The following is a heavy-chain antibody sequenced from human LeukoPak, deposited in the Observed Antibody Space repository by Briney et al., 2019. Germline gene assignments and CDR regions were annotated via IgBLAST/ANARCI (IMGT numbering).Heavy chain of an antibody. D-gene: IGHD4-11*01. CDR1: GGSISSYY. CDR2: IYYSGST. CDR3: ASGYSNYGGIFDY. V-gene: IGHV4-59*01. J-gene: IGHJ4*02. Sequence: PSETLSLTCTVSGGSISSYYWSWIRQPPGKGLECIGYIYYSGSTNYNPSLKSRVTISVDTSKDQFSLKLSSVTAADTAVYYCASGYSNYGGIFDYWGQGTLVTVSS.